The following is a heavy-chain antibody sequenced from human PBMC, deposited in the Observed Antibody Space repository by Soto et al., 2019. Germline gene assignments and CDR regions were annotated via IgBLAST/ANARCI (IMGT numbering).Heavy chain of an antibody. CDR2: INPNSGGT. Sequence: QVQLVQSGAEVKKPVASVKVSCKASGYTFTGYYMHWVRQAPGQGLEWMGWINPNSGGTNYAEKFQGRVTMTRDTSISTAYMELSRLRSHDTAVYDCARVRSYCSSTSCYSFDAFDIWGQGTMVTVSS. D-gene: IGHD2-2*01. V-gene: IGHV1-2*02. CDR3: ARVRSYCSSTSCYSFDAFDI. J-gene: IGHJ3*02. CDR1: GYTFTGYY.